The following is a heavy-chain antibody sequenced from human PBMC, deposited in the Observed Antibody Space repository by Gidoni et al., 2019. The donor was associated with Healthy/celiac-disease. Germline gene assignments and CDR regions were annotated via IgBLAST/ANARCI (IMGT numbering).Heavy chain of an antibody. CDR2: IYWNDDK. D-gene: IGHD6-19*01. J-gene: IGHJ2*01. V-gene: IGHV2-5*01. CDR1: GFSLSTSGVG. CDR3: AHSTYIAVAGTRYWYFDL. Sequence: QITLKESGPTLVKPTQTLTLTCTFSGFSLSTSGVGVGWIRQPPGKALEWLALIYWNDDKRYSPSLKSRLTITKDTSKNQVVLTMTNMDPVDTATYYCAHSTYIAVAGTRYWYFDLWGRGTLVTVSS.